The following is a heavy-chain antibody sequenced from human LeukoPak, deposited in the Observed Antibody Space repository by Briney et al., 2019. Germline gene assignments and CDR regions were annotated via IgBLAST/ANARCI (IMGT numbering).Heavy chain of an antibody. CDR1: GFSFDDYT. CDR2: IIWNSGSI. Sequence: GGSLRLSCAASGFSFDDYTMHWVRQAPGKGLEWVSGIIWNSGSIGYADSVKGRFTISRDNAKNSLYLQMNSLRAEDTALYYCAKDRGGYGDFNDAFDIWGQGTMVSVSS. J-gene: IGHJ3*02. D-gene: IGHD4-17*01. V-gene: IGHV3-9*01. CDR3: AKDRGGYGDFNDAFDI.